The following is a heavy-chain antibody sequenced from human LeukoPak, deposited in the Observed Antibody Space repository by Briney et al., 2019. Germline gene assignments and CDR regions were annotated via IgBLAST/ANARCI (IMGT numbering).Heavy chain of an antibody. CDR1: GGSISSYY. D-gene: IGHD3-9*01. CDR2: IYYSGST. V-gene: IGHV4-59*01. Sequence: SETLSLTCTASGGSISSYYWSWIRQPPGKGLEWIGYIYYSGSTNYNPSLKSRVTISVDTSRNQFSLKLSSVTAADTAVYYCARDSIAGYSLSWWGQGTLVTVSS. CDR3: ARDSIAGYSLSW. J-gene: IGHJ4*02.